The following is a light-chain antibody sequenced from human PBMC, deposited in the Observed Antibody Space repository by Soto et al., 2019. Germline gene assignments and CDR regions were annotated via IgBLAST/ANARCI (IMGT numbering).Light chain of an antibody. CDR2: LNSDGSH. Sequence: QPVLTQSPSASASLGASVKLTCTLSSGHSSYAIAWHQQQPEKGPRYLMKLNSDGSHSKGDGIPDRFSGSSSGAERYLTISGLQSEDEADYYCQTYEVFGGGTKLTVL. CDR1: SGHSSYA. CDR3: QTYEV. J-gene: IGLJ2*01. V-gene: IGLV4-69*01.